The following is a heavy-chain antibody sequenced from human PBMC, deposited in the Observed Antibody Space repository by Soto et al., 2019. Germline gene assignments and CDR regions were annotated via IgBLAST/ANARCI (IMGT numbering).Heavy chain of an antibody. CDR3: AKDVHPNFRYFDWLSPGFDP. J-gene: IGHJ5*02. Sequence: QVQLVQSGAEVKKPGSSVKVSCKASGGTFSSYAISWVRQAPGQGLEWMGGIIPIFGTANYAQKFQGRVTITADESTSTAYMELSSLRSEDTAVYYCAKDVHPNFRYFDWLSPGFDPWGQGTLVTVSS. CDR1: GGTFSSYA. CDR2: IIPIFGTA. D-gene: IGHD3-9*01. V-gene: IGHV1-69*01.